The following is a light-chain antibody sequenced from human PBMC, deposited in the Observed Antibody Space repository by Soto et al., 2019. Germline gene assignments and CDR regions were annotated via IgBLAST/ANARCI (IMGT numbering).Light chain of an antibody. J-gene: IGKJ5*01. V-gene: IGKV1-5*03. CDR1: QSISSW. CDR3: QQYDNSIT. CDR2: KAS. Sequence: DIQMTQSPSTLSASVGDRVTITCRASQSISSWLAWYQQKPGKAPKLLIYKASSLESGVPSRFSGSGSGTEFTLTISSLQPDDFAVYYCQQYDNSITFGPGTRLEIE.